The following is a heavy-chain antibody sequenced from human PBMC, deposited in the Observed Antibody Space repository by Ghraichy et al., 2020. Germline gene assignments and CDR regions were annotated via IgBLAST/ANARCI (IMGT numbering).Heavy chain of an antibody. CDR1: GFIFDTYE. V-gene: IGHV3-48*03. D-gene: IGHD4-17*01. CDR3: VGPLFTVSSRGAYFHH. Sequence: GGSLRLSCSASGFIFDTYEMDWVRQAPGKGLEWISYISSSGSTVFYSDVVKGRFTISRDNAKSSLYLQMSSLRAEDTAVYYCVGPLFTVSSRGAYFHHWGQGALVTVTS. J-gene: IGHJ1*01. CDR2: ISSSGSTV.